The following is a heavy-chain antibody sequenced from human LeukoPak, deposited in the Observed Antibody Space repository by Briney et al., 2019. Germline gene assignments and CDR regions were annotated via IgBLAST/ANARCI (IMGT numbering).Heavy chain of an antibody. J-gene: IGHJ3*02. Sequence: TPSETLSLTCTVSGGSISSGGYYWSWIRQHPGKGLEWIGYIYYSGSTYYNPSLKSRVTISVDTSKNQFSLKLSSVTAADTAVYYCARDQVRSSAFDIWGQGTMVTVSS. D-gene: IGHD6-6*01. CDR3: ARDQVRSSAFDI. CDR2: IYYSGST. CDR1: GGSISSGGYY. V-gene: IGHV4-31*03.